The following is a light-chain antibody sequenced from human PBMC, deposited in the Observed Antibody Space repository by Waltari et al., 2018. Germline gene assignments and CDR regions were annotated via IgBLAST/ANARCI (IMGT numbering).Light chain of an antibody. V-gene: IGKV3-20*01. CDR3: EHYVRLPVT. CDR2: GVS. CDR1: ESVGRS. Sequence: EIVLTQSPGTLSLSPGERATLSCRASESVGRSLAWYQQNRGQAPRLLIYGVSTRASGIPDRFSGSGSGTDFSLVISRLEPEDFAVYYCEHYVRLPVTFGQGTKVEIK. J-gene: IGKJ1*01.